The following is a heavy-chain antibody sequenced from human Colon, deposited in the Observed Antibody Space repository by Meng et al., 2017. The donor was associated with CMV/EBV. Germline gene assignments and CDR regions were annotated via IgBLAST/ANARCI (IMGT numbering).Heavy chain of an antibody. J-gene: IGHJ5*02. CDR2: INPNSGGT. Sequence: ASVKVSCKASGYTFTGYYMHWVRQAPGQGLEWMGWINPNSGGTNYAQKFQGRVTMTRDTSISTAYMELSRLRPDDTAVYYCAKDHMRGVLAGWFDAWGQGTLVTVSS. CDR1: GYTFTGYY. CDR3: AKDHMRGVLAGWFDA. V-gene: IGHV1-2*02. D-gene: IGHD4/OR15-4a*01.